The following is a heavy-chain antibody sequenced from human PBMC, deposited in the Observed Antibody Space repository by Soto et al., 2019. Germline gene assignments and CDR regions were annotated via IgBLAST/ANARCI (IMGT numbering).Heavy chain of an antibody. J-gene: IGHJ4*02. CDR2: IYYSGST. D-gene: IGHD4-17*01. V-gene: IGHV4-30-4*01. CDR3: ARTSVTAMDFNH. CDR1: GGSVSSGDSY. Sequence: QVQMQESGPGLVKPSQTLSLTCTVSGGSVSSGDSYGSWIRQPPGKGLEWIGYIYYSGSTYYNPSLKSRVIISVDTSKNQFSLKVNSVTAADTAVYYCARTSVTAMDFNHWGQGALVAVSS.